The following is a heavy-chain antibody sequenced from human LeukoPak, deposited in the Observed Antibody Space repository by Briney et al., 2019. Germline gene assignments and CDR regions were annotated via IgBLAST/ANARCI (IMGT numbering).Heavy chain of an antibody. D-gene: IGHD2-2*01. V-gene: IGHV3-30*19. J-gene: IGHJ6*03. CDR3: ARGGEYCSSSSCRTRYYYYYMDV. CDR1: GFTFSTYD. CDR2: ISYDGSNE. Sequence: GGSLRLSCAASGFTFSTYDMHWVRQAPGKGLEWVAIISYDGSNEHYADSVKGRFTISRDTSKNTLYLQMNSLRAEDTAVFYCARGGEYCSSSSCRTRYYYYYMDVWGKGTTVTVSS.